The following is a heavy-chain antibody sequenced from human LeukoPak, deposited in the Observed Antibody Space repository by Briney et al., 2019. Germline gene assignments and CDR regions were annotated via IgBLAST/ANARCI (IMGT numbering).Heavy chain of an antibody. CDR3: AKDPYGDYGNWFDP. CDR1: GFTFSSYG. Sequence: PGGSLRLSCAASGFTFSSYGMHWVRQAPGKGLEWVAFIRYDGSNKYYADSVKGRFTISRDNSKNTLYLQMNSLRAEDTAVYYCAKDPYGDYGNWFDPWGQGTLDTVSS. CDR2: IRYDGSNK. J-gene: IGHJ5*02. D-gene: IGHD4-17*01. V-gene: IGHV3-30*02.